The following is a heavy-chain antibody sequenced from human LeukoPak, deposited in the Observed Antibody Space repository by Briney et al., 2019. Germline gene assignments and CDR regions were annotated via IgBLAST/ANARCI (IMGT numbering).Heavy chain of an antibody. V-gene: IGHV3-48*02. CDR1: GFTFSSYS. J-gene: IGHJ4*02. D-gene: IGHD2-15*01. CDR3: ARYCSRGYCYSPFSFDY. Sequence: GGSLRLSCAASGFTFSSYSMNWVRQAPGKGLEWVSYISSSSGTIYYIDAVKGRFTISRDNAKNSLYLQMDSLRDEDTAVYYCARYCSRGYCYSPFSFDYWGQGTLVTVSS. CDR2: ISSSSGTI.